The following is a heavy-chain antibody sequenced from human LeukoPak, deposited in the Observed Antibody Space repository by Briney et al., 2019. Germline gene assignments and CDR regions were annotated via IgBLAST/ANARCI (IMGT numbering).Heavy chain of an antibody. D-gene: IGHD3-9*01. V-gene: IGHV4-4*07. Sequence: SETLSLTCAVYGGSFSGYYWSWIRQPAGKGLEWIGRVHRSGDTNYNPSLKSRLTMSVETSKNQISLRLGSVSAADTAVYYCARDDFEYSVHYGMDVWGQGTTVAVSS. J-gene: IGHJ6*02. CDR3: ARDDFEYSVHYGMDV. CDR2: VHRSGDT. CDR1: GGSFSGYY.